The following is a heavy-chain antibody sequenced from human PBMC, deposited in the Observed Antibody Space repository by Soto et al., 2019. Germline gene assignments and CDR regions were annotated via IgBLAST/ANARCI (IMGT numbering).Heavy chain of an antibody. CDR3: ARGDIVVVPAAMGMDA. J-gene: IGHJ6*01. CDR1: GYTFTSYG. Sequence: ASVKVSCKASGYTFTSYGISWVRQAPGQGLEWMGWISAYNGNTNYAQKLQGRVTMTTDTSTSTAYMELRSLRSDDTAVYYCARGDIVVVPAAMGMDAWGQGTTVTVSS. D-gene: IGHD2-2*01. CDR2: ISAYNGNT. V-gene: IGHV1-18*01.